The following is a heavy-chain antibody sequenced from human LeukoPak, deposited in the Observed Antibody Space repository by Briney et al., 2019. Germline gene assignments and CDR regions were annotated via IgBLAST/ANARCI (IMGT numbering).Heavy chain of an antibody. D-gene: IGHD2-21*01. CDR2: ISGSGGST. CDR1: GFTFSSYA. V-gene: IGHV3-23*01. J-gene: IGHJ4*02. CDR3: AKSMNLFHMEYYFDY. Sequence: QSGGSLRLSCAASGFTFSSYAMSWVRQAPGKGLEWVSAISGSGGSTYYADSVKGRFTISRDNSKNTLYLQMNSLRAEDTAVYYCAKSMNLFHMEYYFDYWGQGTLVTVSS.